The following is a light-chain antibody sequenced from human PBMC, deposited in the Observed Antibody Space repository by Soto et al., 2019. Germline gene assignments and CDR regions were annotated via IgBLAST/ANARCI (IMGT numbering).Light chain of an antibody. Sequence: QSVLTQPPSVSGAPGQRVTISCTGSSSNIGAGYNVHWYQQLPGTAPKLLIYGNSNRPSGVPDQFSGSKSGTSASLAITGLQAEDEADYYCQSYDSNLSVVFGGGTKLTVL. CDR3: QSYDSNLSVV. V-gene: IGLV1-40*01. CDR1: SSNIGAGYN. CDR2: GNS. J-gene: IGLJ2*01.